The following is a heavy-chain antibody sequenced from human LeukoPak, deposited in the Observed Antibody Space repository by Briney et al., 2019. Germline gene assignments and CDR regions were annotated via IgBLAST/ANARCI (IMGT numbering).Heavy chain of an antibody. Sequence: PGGSLRLSCAASGFTFSDYSMHWVRQAPGKGLEWVAVISYDGSTKYYADSVKGRFTISRDNSKNTLYLQMNSLRVEDTAVYYCAKDINGPFDYWGQGTLVTVSS. V-gene: IGHV3-30*18. J-gene: IGHJ4*02. CDR3: AKDINGPFDY. CDR2: ISYDGSTK. CDR1: GFTFSDYS.